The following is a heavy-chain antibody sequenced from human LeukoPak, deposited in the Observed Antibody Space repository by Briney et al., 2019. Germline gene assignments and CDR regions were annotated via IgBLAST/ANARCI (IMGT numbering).Heavy chain of an antibody. J-gene: IGHJ6*03. D-gene: IGHD2-15*01. Sequence: GGSLRLSCVASGFTFSDYYMSWIRQAPGKGLEWVSYISSSGSNTYYADSVKGRFTISRDNAKNSLYLQMNSLRAEDTAVYYCARVATDYYYYYMDVWGKGTTVTVSS. V-gene: IGHV3-11*04. CDR1: GFTFSDYY. CDR2: ISSSGSNT. CDR3: ARVATDYYYYYMDV.